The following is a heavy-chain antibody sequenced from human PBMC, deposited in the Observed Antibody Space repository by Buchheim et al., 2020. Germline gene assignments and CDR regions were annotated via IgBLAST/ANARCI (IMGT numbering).Heavy chain of an antibody. CDR1: GASISSGAHH. D-gene: IGHD3-16*01. Sequence: QVLLQESGPGVAKPSQTVSLTCTVSGASISSGAHHWAWIRQHPGKGLEWIGCIYDNSGRTYYNPSLQSRSYISVDTSKNQFSLKLTSATAADMALYYCASYYVGEGGRGYWGQGT. CDR2: IYDNSGRT. CDR3: ASYYVGEGGRGY. V-gene: IGHV4-31*03. J-gene: IGHJ4*02.